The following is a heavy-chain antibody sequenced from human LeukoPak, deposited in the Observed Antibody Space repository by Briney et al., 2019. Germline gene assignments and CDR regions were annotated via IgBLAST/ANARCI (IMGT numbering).Heavy chain of an antibody. Sequence: PSETLSLTCTVSGGSIRSTTYYWGWIRQPPGKGLEWIGDISDRGRTYNNPSLKSRVTISVDTSKNQFSLKLSSVTAADTAVYYCARGAGRNYYDSSGYLKGFDPWGQGTLVTVSS. CDR1: GGSIRSTTYY. D-gene: IGHD3-22*01. CDR3: ARGAGRNYYDSSGYLKGFDP. V-gene: IGHV4-39*07. J-gene: IGHJ5*02. CDR2: ISDRGRT.